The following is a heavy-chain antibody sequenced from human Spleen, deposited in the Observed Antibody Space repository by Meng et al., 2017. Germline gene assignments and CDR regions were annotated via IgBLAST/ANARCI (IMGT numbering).Heavy chain of an antibody. Sequence: QVQLVQSGAEVKRPGASLKVSWKASGYTFTSYDIHWLRQAPGKGLEWMGILNPSAGSTSYAQKFQGRITMTRDTSTSTVYMELSSLRSEDTAIYYCARETGTTAGLFDYWGQGTLVTVSS. CDR1: GYTFTSYD. CDR2: LNPSAGST. D-gene: IGHD6-13*01. CDR3: ARETGTTAGLFDY. V-gene: IGHV1-46*01. J-gene: IGHJ4*02.